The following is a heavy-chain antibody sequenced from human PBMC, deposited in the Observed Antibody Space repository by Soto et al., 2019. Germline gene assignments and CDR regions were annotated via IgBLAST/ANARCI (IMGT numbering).Heavy chain of an antibody. CDR1: GGSFSGYY. CDR3: ARGRPLRYFDWLLSWFDP. V-gene: IGHV4-34*01. D-gene: IGHD3-9*01. CDR2: INHSGST. J-gene: IGHJ5*02. Sequence: KAXGTLSLTCAVYGGSFSGYYWSWIRQPPGKGLEWIGEINHSGSTNYNPSLKSRVTISVDTSKNQFSLKLSSVTAADTAVYYCARGRPLRYFDWLLSWFDPWGQGTLVTVSS.